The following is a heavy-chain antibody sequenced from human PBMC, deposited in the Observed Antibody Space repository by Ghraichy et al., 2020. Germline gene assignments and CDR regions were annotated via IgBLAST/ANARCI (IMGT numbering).Heavy chain of an antibody. CDR2: ISSSSSYI. CDR3: ARDIVVVRAALDYYGMDV. CDR1: GFTFSSYS. Sequence: GESLNISCAASGFTFSSYSMNWVRQAPGKGLEWVSSISSSSSYIHYADSVKGRFTISRDNAKNSLYLQMNSLRAEDTAVYYCARDIVVVRAALDYYGMDVWGQGTTVTVSS. V-gene: IGHV3-21*01. J-gene: IGHJ6*02. D-gene: IGHD2-2*01.